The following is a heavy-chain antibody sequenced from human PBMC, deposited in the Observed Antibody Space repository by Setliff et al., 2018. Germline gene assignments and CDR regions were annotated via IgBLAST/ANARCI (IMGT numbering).Heavy chain of an antibody. CDR2: IRSKAFGGTA. J-gene: IGHJ3*02. D-gene: IGHD1-26*01. CDR1: GFPFGDFA. V-gene: IGHV3-49*04. CDR3: TRDSPAGSYGYDAFDI. Sequence: GGSLRLSCTASGFPFGDFAMSWVRQAPGKGLEWVGFIRSKAFGGTADYAASVRGRFTISRDDSKSIAYLQLDSLKTEDTAVYYCTRDSPAGSYGYDAFDIWGQGTMVTVSS.